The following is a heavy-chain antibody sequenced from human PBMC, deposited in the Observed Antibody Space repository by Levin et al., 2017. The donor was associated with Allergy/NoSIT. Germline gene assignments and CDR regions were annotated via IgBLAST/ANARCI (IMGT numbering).Heavy chain of an antibody. CDR3: ARVGGAGTTSGAFDI. CDR2: ISGVGSYT. Sequence: LGESLKISCVVSGFTFSNNWMHWVRQVPGKGLLWVSRISGVGSYTTYADSVKGRFTISRDNAKNTLYLQMNSLRAEDTAVYYCARVGGAGTTSGAFDIWGQGTMVTVSS. V-gene: IGHV3-74*01. D-gene: IGHD1-1*01. CDR1: GFTFSNNW. J-gene: IGHJ3*02.